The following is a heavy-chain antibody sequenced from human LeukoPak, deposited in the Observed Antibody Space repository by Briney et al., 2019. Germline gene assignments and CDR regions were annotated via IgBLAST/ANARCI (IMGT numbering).Heavy chain of an antibody. CDR2: ISGSGGRT. CDR3: AIGTPYGGYSD. CDR1: GFTFTTYA. V-gene: IGHV3-23*01. J-gene: IGHJ4*02. D-gene: IGHD5-12*01. Sequence: PGGSLRLSCAASGFTFTTYAMTWVRQAPGKGPEWVSSISGSGGRTYYADSLKGRFTISRDNSKNTLYLQMDSLRVEDTAVYYCAIGTPYGGYSDWGQGTLVTVSS.